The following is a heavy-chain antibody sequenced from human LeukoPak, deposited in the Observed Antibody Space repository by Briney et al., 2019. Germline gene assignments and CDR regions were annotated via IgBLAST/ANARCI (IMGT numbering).Heavy chain of an antibody. CDR2: ITPYNGNT. Sequence: ASVKVSCKASGYTFTSYGISWVRQAPGQGLEWMGWITPYNGNTNYAQKLQGRVTLTTDTSTSTAYKELRSLRSDDTAVYYCARLRDRRDSTILYYYYMDVWGKGTTVTISS. CDR3: ARLRDRRDSTILYYYYMDV. V-gene: IGHV1-18*01. CDR1: GYTFTSYG. J-gene: IGHJ6*03. D-gene: IGHD5/OR15-5a*01.